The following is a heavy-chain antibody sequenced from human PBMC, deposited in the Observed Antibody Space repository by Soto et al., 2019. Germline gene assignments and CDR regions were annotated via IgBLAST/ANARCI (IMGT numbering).Heavy chain of an antibody. D-gene: IGHD3-10*01. J-gene: IGHJ4*02. V-gene: IGHV4-59*01. CDR2: IYYSGST. CDR3: ARDWGKSSGSYPFDH. CDR1: GGSITTYY. Sequence: QVQLQESGAGLVKPSETLSLTCTVSGGSITTYYWSWIRQPPGKALEWIGVIYYSGSTNYNPSHKRGVTIGEDTTKHQFALQMSSVTAENAAVYYCARDWGKSSGSYPFDHWGQGSLVTVSS.